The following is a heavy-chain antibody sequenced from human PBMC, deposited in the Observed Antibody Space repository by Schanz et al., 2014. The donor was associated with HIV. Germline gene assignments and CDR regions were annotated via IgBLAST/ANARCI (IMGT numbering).Heavy chain of an antibody. CDR3: ASHDFWSGHLYYFDH. CDR2: VNHSGDT. D-gene: IGHD3-3*01. CDR1: GSSVTYFY. V-gene: IGHV4-34*02. Sequence: QVQLQQWGAGLLKPSETLSLTCAVYGSSVTYFYWTWIRQSPGKGLEWIAEVNHSGDTNYNPSLKSRVTISVDTSKTQFPRKRSSVTAADTAVYYCASHDFWSGHLYYFDHWGQGTRVTVSS. J-gene: IGHJ4*02.